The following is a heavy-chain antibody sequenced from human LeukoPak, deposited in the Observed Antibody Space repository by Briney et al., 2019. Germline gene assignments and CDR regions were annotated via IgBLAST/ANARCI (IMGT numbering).Heavy chain of an antibody. Sequence: PSETLSLTCAVSGGSISSGGYSWSWIRQPPGKGLEWIGYIYHSGSTYYNPSLKSRVTISVDRSKNQFSLKLSSVTAADTAVYYCARGHSSSPYTGGYFDYWGQGTLVTVSS. D-gene: IGHD6-6*01. CDR1: GGSISSGGYS. CDR3: ARGHSSSPYTGGYFDY. V-gene: IGHV4-30-2*01. CDR2: IYHSGST. J-gene: IGHJ4*02.